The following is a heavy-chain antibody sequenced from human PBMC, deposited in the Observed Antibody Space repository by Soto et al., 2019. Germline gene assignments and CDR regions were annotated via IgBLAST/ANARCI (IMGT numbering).Heavy chain of an antibody. CDR3: ARIRLVYYYYYYGMDV. J-gene: IGHJ6*02. Sequence: GESLKISCKGSGYSFTSYWIGWVRQMPGKGLEWMGIIYPGDSDTRYSPSFQGQVTISADKSISTAYLQWSSLKASDTVMYYCARIRLVYYYYYYGMDVWGQGTTVTVSS. V-gene: IGHV5-51*01. CDR2: IYPGDSDT. D-gene: IGHD6-19*01. CDR1: GYSFTSYW.